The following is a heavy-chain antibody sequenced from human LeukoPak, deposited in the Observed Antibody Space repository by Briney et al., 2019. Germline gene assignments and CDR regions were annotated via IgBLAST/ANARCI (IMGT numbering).Heavy chain of an antibody. CDR1: GFTFNTYT. CDR3: ARGTAVTQYYYYYGMDV. Sequence: GGSLRLSCAASGFTFNTYTMNWVRQAPGKGLEWVAVISYDGSNKYYADSVKGQFTISRDNSKNTLYLQMNSLRAEDTAVYYCARGTAVTQYYYYYGMDVWGQGTTVTVSS. D-gene: IGHD5-18*01. J-gene: IGHJ6*02. V-gene: IGHV3-30-3*01. CDR2: ISYDGSNK.